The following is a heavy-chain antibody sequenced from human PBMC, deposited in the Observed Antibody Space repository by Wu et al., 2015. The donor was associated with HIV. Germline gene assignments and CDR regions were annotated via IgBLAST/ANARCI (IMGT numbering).Heavy chain of an antibody. Sequence: QVELVQSGDELKKPGASVTVSCKASGYTLTSYSISWVRQAPGHGLEWMGWISGYNGNTNYAHHLQGRVSMTTDTGMGTAYMELRSLGSDDTGTYYCVRESAVRDAFDLWGQGTTVTISS. CDR2: ISGYNGNT. D-gene: IGHD6-19*01. CDR3: VRESAVRDAFDL. CDR1: GYTLTSYS. V-gene: IGHV1-18*01. J-gene: IGHJ3*01.